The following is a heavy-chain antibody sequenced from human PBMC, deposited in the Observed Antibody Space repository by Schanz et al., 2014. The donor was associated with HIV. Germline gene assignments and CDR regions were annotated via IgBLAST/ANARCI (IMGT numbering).Heavy chain of an antibody. V-gene: IGHV3-48*02. Sequence: EVQLVESGGGLAQPGGSLRLSCAASGFTLKSFTMNWVRQSPGKGLEWISTIRGTNIFYADSVIARFTVTSDDAQNSLHLHMNSLRDEDTAVYYCARSPFNAMDVWGQGTPVTVSS. J-gene: IGHJ6*02. CDR2: TIRGTNI. CDR3: ARSPFNAMDV. CDR1: GFTLKSFT.